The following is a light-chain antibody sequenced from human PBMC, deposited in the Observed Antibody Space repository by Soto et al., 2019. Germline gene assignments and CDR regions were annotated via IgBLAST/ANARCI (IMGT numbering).Light chain of an antibody. CDR3: QQYYTIPWT. CDR1: QSVLFSSNNKNY. V-gene: IGKV4-1*01. J-gene: IGKJ1*01. Sequence: DIVMTQSPDSLAVSLGERATINCKSSQSVLFSSNNKNYLAWYQQKPGQPPKPLIYWASTRESGVPDRFSGGGSGTDFTLTISSLQAEDVAVYYCQQYYTIPWTFGQGTKVEIK. CDR2: WAS.